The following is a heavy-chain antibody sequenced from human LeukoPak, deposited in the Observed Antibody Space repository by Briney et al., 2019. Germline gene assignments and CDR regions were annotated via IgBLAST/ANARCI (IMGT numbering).Heavy chain of an antibody. D-gene: IGHD2-15*01. V-gene: IGHV3-72*01. CDR1: GFTFSDHY. CDR3: AGSWYGSHLDGMDV. Sequence: GGSLRLSCAASGFTFSDHYKDWVRQAPGKGLEWVGRTRNKANSYTTEYAASVKGRFTISRDDSKNSLYLQMNSLKTEDTAVYYCAGSWYGSHLDGMDVWGQGTTVTVSS. CDR2: TRNKANSYTT. J-gene: IGHJ6*02.